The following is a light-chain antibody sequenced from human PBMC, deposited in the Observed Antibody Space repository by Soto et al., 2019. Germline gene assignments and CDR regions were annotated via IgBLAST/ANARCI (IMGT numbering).Light chain of an antibody. CDR2: DAS. CDR3: LQRSGWPWT. J-gene: IGKJ1*01. CDR1: QVVGSS. Sequence: EIVLTQSPAPRSLSPGERAPLSSRASQVVGSSLAWNQQKPAQAPRLLIYDASNRATDLPARFSGSGSGTDFTLTISSLEPEDFAVYYCLQRSGWPWTFGQGTKVEIK. V-gene: IGKV3-11*01.